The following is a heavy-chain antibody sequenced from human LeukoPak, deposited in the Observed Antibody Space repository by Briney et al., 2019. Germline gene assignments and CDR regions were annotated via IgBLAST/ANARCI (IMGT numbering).Heavy chain of an antibody. CDR2: IIPIRGIA. CDR1: GGTFSSYT. D-gene: IGHD2-2*01. J-gene: IGHJ3*02. Sequence: SVKVSCKASGGTFSSYTISWVRQAPGQGLEWMGRIIPIRGIANYAQKFQGRVTITADKSTSTAYMELSSLRSEDTAVYYCARGMGVVVPAAFIWGQGTMVTVSS. CDR3: ARGMGVVVPAAFI. V-gene: IGHV1-69*02.